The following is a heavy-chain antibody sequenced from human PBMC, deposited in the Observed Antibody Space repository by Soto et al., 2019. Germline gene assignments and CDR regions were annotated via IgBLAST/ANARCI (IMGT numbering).Heavy chain of an antibody. Sequence: PETLSLTWSISGISVNRNGYYWGWVRQALGKGLDWSGYIFCGGSPFYTPSLRSRVTVSVDTSKNQFSLKMNSVTAADTAVFYCAGFVVPASRNTDFDSWAQGPRVPVSS. D-gene: IGHD2-21*01. CDR2: IFCGGSP. J-gene: IGHJ4*02. V-gene: IGHV4-39*01. CDR3: AGFVVPASRNTDFDS. CDR1: GISVNRNGYY.